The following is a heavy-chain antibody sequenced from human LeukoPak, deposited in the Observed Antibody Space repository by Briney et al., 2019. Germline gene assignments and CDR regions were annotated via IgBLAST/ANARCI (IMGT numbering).Heavy chain of an antibody. J-gene: IGHJ3*02. Sequence: GGSLRLSCATFGFAFNTYGMHWVRHAPGKGLEWVSFVSLDGGTQNYADSVKGRFTISRANSKNTLYLQMNSLRAEDTAVYYCANAPISLASSGDAFDIWGQGTMVTVSS. V-gene: IGHV3-30*02. CDR2: VSLDGGTQ. D-gene: IGHD6-19*01. CDR3: ANAPISLASSGDAFDI. CDR1: GFAFNTYG.